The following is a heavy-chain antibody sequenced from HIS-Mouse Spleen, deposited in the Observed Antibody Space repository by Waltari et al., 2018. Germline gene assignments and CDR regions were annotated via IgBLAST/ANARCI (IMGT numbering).Heavy chain of an antibody. CDR2: IYYGGST. J-gene: IGHJ2*01. Sequence: QLQLQESGPGLVKPSETLSLTCPVSGGSISSSSYYWGWIPQPPGKGLEWIGSIYYGGSTYYNPSLKSRVTRSVDTSKNQFSLKLSSVTAADTAVYYCAREIPYSSSWYDWYFDLWGRGTLVTVSS. V-gene: IGHV4-39*07. CDR1: GGSISSSSYY. CDR3: AREIPYSSSWYDWYFDL. D-gene: IGHD6-13*01.